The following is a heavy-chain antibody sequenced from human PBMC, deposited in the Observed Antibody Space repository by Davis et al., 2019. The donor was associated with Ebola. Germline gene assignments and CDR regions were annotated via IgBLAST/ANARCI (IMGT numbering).Heavy chain of an antibody. J-gene: IGHJ4*02. Sequence: GESLKISCAASGFTFSSYGMSWVRQAPGKGLEWVSLISGSGVTTFYADSVKGRFTISRDNSKNTLYLQMNSLRGEDTAVYYCAKGGGDYGDSQYYFDYWGQGTLVTVSS. D-gene: IGHD4-17*01. V-gene: IGHV3-23*01. CDR3: AKGGGDYGDSQYYFDY. CDR1: GFTFSSYG. CDR2: ISGSGVTT.